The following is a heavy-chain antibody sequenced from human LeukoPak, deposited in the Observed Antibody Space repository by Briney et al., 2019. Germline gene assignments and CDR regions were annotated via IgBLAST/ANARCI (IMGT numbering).Heavy chain of an antibody. J-gene: IGHJ4*02. Sequence: KSGGSLRLSCAASGFTFSSYSMNWVRQAPGKGLEWVSSISSSSYIYYADSVKGRFTISRDNAKNSQYLKINSLRAENTAVYYCARVFRGVRVFDYWGQGTLVPVSS. V-gene: IGHV3-21*01. CDR1: GFTFSSYS. D-gene: IGHD3-10*01. CDR3: ARVFRGVRVFDY. CDR2: ISSSSYI.